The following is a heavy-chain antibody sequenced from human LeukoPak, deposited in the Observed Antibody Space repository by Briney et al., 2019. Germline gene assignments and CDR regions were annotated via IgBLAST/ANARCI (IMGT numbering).Heavy chain of an antibody. CDR2: ISPYNDNT. J-gene: IGHJ3*02. CDR1: GGTFSSYA. Sequence: GASVKVSCKASGGTFSSYAISWVRQAPGQGLEWMGWISPYNDNTKYAQKFQGGLTVTTDTSTTTAYMDLRSLRSDDTAVYYCTRDHLAAAGSDAFDIWGQGTMVTVSS. CDR3: TRDHLAAAGSDAFDI. D-gene: IGHD6-13*01. V-gene: IGHV1-18*01.